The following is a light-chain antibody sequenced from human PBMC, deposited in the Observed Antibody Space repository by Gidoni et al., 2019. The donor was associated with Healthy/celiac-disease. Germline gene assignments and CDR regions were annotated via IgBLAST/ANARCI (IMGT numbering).Light chain of an antibody. CDR3: QQYNNWPFLT. Sequence: EIVMTQFPATLSVSPGERATLSCRARQSVSSNLAWYQQKPGQAPRLLSYGAAPPANGIPARFSGSGSGTEFTLTISSLQSEDFAVYYCQQYNNWPFLTFGGGTKVEIK. CDR2: GAA. CDR1: QSVSSN. J-gene: IGKJ4*01. V-gene: IGKV3-15*01.